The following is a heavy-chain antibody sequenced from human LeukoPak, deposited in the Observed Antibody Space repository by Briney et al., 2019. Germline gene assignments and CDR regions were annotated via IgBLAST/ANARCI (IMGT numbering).Heavy chain of an antibody. Sequence: ASVKVSCKASGGTFSSYAISWVRQAPGQGLEWMGGIIPIFGSANYAQKLQGRGTMTTDTSTSTNYMELRRLRSDDTAVYYCARAGSGWYTRMDVWGKGATVTVSS. J-gene: IGHJ6*04. D-gene: IGHD6-19*01. V-gene: IGHV1-69*05. CDR1: GGTFSSYA. CDR2: IIPIFGSA. CDR3: ARAGSGWYTRMDV.